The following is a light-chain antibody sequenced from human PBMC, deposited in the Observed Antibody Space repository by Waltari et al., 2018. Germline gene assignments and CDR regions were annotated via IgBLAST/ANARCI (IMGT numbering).Light chain of an antibody. V-gene: IGKV1-33*01. J-gene: IGKJ3*01. CDR2: DAS. Sequence: DIQMTQSPSSLSASVGDRVTITCQASKDISNYLLWYQQKPGKAPTVLIYDASTLERGVPSRFSGSGSGTDFTFTIAALQPEDFATYFCQHYDNFPFTFGPGTTVDVK. CDR1: KDISNY. CDR3: QHYDNFPFT.